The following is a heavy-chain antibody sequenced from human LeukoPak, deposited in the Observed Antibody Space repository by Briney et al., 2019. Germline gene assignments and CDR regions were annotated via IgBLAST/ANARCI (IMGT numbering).Heavy chain of an antibody. CDR2: INAYNGNT. V-gene: IGHV1-18*01. D-gene: IGHD2-2*01. CDR3: ARDAGIGIVVVPAAPDAFDI. Sequence: ASVKVSCKASGYTFTSYGISWVRQAPGQGLEWMGWINAYNGNTNYAQKLQGRVTMTTDTSTSTAYMELRSLRSDDTAVYYCARDAGIGIVVVPAAPDAFDIWGQGTMVTVSS. CDR1: GYTFTSYG. J-gene: IGHJ3*02.